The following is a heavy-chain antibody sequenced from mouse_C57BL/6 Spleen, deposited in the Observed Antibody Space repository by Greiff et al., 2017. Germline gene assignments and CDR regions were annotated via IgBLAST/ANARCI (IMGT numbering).Heavy chain of an antibody. Sequence: EVQRVESGGGLVQPGGSLKLSCAASGFTFSDYYMYWVRQTPEKRLEWVAYISNGGGSTYYPDTVKGRFTISRDNAKNTLYLQMSRLKSEDTAMYYCARQGGYDDGWYFDVWGTGTTVTVSS. CDR3: ARQGGYDDGWYFDV. V-gene: IGHV5-12*01. CDR1: GFTFSDYY. J-gene: IGHJ1*03. D-gene: IGHD2-2*01. CDR2: ISNGGGST.